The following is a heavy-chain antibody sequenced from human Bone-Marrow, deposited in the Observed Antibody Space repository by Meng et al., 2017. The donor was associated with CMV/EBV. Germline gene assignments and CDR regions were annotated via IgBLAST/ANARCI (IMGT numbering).Heavy chain of an antibody. Sequence: SETLSLTCRVSGHSISSDYFWGWVRQPPGKGLEWIGSISYSGSTYYNPPLRSRVTISVDTSKNQFSLKLSSVTAADTAVYYCARHPQGGYNYGFHYFDYWGQGTLVTVSS. CDR2: ISYSGST. CDR1: GHSISSDYF. CDR3: ARHPQGGYNYGFHYFDY. J-gene: IGHJ4*02. V-gene: IGHV4-38-2*01. D-gene: IGHD5-18*01.